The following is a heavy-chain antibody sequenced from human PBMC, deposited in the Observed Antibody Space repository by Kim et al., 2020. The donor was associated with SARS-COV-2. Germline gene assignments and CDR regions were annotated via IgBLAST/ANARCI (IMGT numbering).Heavy chain of an antibody. CDR2: IYHSGST. J-gene: IGHJ4*02. D-gene: IGHD3-22*01. CDR1: GYSISSGYY. Sequence: SETLSLTCTVSGYSISSGYYWGWIRQPPGKGLAWIGSIYHSGSTYYNPSLKSRVTISVDTSKNQFSLKLSSVTAADTAVYYCARGGAITMIVVVITHFDYWGQGTLVTVSS. CDR3: ARGGAITMIVVVITHFDY. V-gene: IGHV4-38-2*02.